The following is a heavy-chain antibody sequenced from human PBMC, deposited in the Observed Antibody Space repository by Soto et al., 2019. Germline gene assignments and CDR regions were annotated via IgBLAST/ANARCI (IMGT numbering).Heavy chain of an antibody. CDR3: AKDPPYPVDWFVPFDY. J-gene: IGHJ4*02. CDR1: GFTFSSYA. V-gene: IGHV3-23*01. CDR2: ISGSGGST. D-gene: IGHD3-9*01. Sequence: GGSLRLSCAASGFTFSSYAMSWVRQAPGKGLEWVSAISGSGGSTYYADSVKGRFTISRDNSKNTLYLQMNSLRAEDTAVYYCAKDPPYPVDWFVPFDYWGQGTLVTVSS.